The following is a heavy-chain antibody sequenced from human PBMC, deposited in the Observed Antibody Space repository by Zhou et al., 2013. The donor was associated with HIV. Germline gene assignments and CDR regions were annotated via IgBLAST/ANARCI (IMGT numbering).Heavy chain of an antibody. CDR1: GYTFTGYY. CDR2: INPNSGGT. D-gene: IGHD5-18*01. Sequence: QVQLVQSGAEVKKPGASVKVSCKASGYTFTGYYMHWVRQAPGQGLEWMGWINPNSGGTNYAQKFQGRVTMTRDTSISTAYMELSRLRSDDTAVYYCAREYDWIQLWPRALDAFDIWGQGTMVTVSS. V-gene: IGHV1-2*02. J-gene: IGHJ3*02. CDR3: AREYDWIQLWPRALDAFDI.